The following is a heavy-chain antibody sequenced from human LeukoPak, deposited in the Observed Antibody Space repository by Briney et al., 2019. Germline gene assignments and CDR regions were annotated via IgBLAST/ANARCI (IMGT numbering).Heavy chain of an antibody. J-gene: IGHJ6*03. V-gene: IGHV3-30*18. CDR3: AKDSKYYDFWSGYYPEQYYYYMDV. CDR1: GFTFSSYG. CDR2: ISYDGSNK. D-gene: IGHD3-3*01. Sequence: EPGGSLRLSCAASGFTFSSYGMHWVRQAPGKGLEWVAVISYDGSNKYYADSVKGRFTISRDNSKNTLYPQMNSLRAEDTAVYYCAKDSKYYDFWSGYYPEQYYYYMDVWGKGTTVTVSS.